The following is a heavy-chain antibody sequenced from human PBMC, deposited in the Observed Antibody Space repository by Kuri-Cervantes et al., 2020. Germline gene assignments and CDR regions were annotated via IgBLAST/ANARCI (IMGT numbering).Heavy chain of an antibody. CDR1: GFTFSSYS. J-gene: IGHJ4*02. CDR2: ISSSSSYI. D-gene: IGHD3-3*01. CDR3: TTENFYTYYFDY. V-gene: IGHV3-21*03. Sequence: GGSLRLSCAASGFTFSSYSMNWVRQAPGKGLEWVSSISSSSSYIYYADSVKGRFTISRDDSKNTLYLQMNSLKTEDTAVYYCTTENFYTYYFDYWGQGTLVTVSS.